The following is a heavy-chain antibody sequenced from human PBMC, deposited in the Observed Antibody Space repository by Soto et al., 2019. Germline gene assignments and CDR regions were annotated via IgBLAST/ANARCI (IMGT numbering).Heavy chain of an antibody. CDR1: GFTFSSYS. D-gene: IGHD6-19*01. CDR2: ISSSSSYI. CDR3: ARDVALAGDY. Sequence: GGSLRLACAASGFTFSSYSMNWVRQAPGKGLEWVASISSSSSYIYYADSVKGRFTISRDNAKNSLYLQMNSLRAEDTAVYYCARDVALAGDYWGQGTLVTVSS. V-gene: IGHV3-21*01. J-gene: IGHJ4*02.